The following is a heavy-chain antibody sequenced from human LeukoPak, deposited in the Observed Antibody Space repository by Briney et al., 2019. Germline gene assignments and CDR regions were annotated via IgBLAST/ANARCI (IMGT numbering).Heavy chain of an antibody. CDR1: GFTFSRNW. D-gene: IGHD6-19*01. CDR2: IKYDGTYA. J-gene: IGHJ3*02. Sequence: GGSLRLSCAASGFTFSRNWMHWVRQGSGKGLVWVSRIKYDGTYANYADSVKGRFTISRDNARNTLYLQMNNLRAEDTAVYYCAKDSSGEEHDAFDIWGQGTMVTVSS. V-gene: IGHV3-74*01. CDR3: AKDSSGEEHDAFDI.